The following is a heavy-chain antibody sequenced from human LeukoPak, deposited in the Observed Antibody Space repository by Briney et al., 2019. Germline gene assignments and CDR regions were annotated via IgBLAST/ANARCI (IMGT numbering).Heavy chain of an antibody. Sequence: PSETLSLTCTVSGGSISSYYWSWIRQPPGKGLEWIGYIYTSGITNYNPSLKSRVTISVDTSKNQFSLKLSSVTAADTAVYYCARLGYYDSSGYYSYYHYYMDVWGKGTTVTVSS. D-gene: IGHD3-22*01. CDR3: ARLGYYDSSGYYSYYHYYMDV. CDR1: GGSISSYY. J-gene: IGHJ6*03. V-gene: IGHV4-4*09. CDR2: IYTSGIT.